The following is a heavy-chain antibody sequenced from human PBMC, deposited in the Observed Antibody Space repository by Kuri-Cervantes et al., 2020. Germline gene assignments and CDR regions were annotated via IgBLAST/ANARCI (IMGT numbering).Heavy chain of an antibody. CDR2: ISYDGSNK. V-gene: IGHV3-30*07. J-gene: IGHJ4*02. CDR1: GFTFSSYA. D-gene: IGHD3-16*02. CDR3: ARALVPSYDYIWGSYRWLYFDY. Sequence: GESLKISCAASGFTFSSYAMHWVRQAPGKGLEWVAVISYDGSNKYYADSVKGRFTISRDNAKNPLYLQMNSLRAEDTAVYYCARALVPSYDYIWGSYRWLYFDYWGQGTLVTVSS.